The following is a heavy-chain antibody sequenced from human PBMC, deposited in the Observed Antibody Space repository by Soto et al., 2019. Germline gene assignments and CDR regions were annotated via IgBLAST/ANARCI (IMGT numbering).Heavy chain of an antibody. D-gene: IGHD5-18*01. CDR1: GYTFTRYA. Sequence: ASVKVSCKASGYTFTRYAMHWVRLAPGQSLEWMGWINAGNGKTKNSQKFQGRVTFTRDTSASTVYMEVSSLRAEVSAVYYCVKQDGYSYAFDIWGQGTMVTVSS. CDR2: INAGNGKT. CDR3: VKQDGYSYAFDI. V-gene: IGHV1-3*01. J-gene: IGHJ3*02.